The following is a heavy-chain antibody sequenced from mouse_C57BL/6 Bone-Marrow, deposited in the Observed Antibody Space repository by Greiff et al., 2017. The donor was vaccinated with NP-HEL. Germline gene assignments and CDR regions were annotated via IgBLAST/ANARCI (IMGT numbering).Heavy chain of an antibody. J-gene: IGHJ4*01. Sequence: QVHVKQSGAELASPGASVTLSCKASGYTFTDHIMNWVKKRPGQGLEWIGRIYPVSGETNYNQKFMGKATFSVDRSSSTVYMVLNSLTSEDPAVYYCGRTDSNYGYAMDYWGQGTSVTVSS. V-gene: IGHV1-11*01. CDR3: GRTDSNYGYAMDY. CDR1: GYTFTDHI. D-gene: IGHD2-5*01. CDR2: IYPVSGET.